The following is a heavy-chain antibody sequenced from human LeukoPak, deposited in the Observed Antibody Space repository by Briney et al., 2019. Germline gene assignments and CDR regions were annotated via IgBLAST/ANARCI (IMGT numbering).Heavy chain of an antibody. CDR2: IIPIFGTA. CDR3: ATYRYSGSYYHYYYYMDV. J-gene: IGHJ6*03. Sequence: ASVKVSCKASGGTFSSYAISWVRQAPGQGLEWMGGIIPIFGTANYAQKFQGRVTITTDESTSTAYMELSSLRSEDTAVYYCATYRYSGSYYHYYYYMDVWGKGTTVTVSS. CDR1: GGTFSSYA. V-gene: IGHV1-69*05. D-gene: IGHD1-26*01.